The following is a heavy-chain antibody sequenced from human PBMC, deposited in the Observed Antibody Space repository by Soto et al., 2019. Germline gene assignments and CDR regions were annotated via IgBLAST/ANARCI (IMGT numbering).Heavy chain of an antibody. J-gene: IGHJ6*02. CDR1: GFTFDDYT. CDR2: ISWDGGST. CDR3: AKDMSYYDSSGYPRDYGMDV. D-gene: IGHD3-22*01. Sequence: PGGSLRLSCAASGFTFDDYTMHWVRQAPGKGLEWVSLISWDGGSTYYADSVKGRFTISRDNSKNSLYLQMNSLRTEDTTLYYCAKDMSYYDSSGYPRDYGMDVWGQGTTVTVSS. V-gene: IGHV3-43*01.